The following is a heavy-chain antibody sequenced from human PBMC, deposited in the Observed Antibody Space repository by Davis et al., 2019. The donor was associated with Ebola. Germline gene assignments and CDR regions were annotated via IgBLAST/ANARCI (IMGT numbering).Heavy chain of an antibody. CDR3: ARDKGLKYMDV. D-gene: IGHD3/OR15-3a*01. Sequence: GESLKISCDASGIRDRFSVSGMHWVRQAPGKGPEWVAFIASDARNTYYAGSVKGRYTISRDNSKNMVYLEMNSLRADDTALYYCARDKGLKYMDVWGKGATVTVSS. CDR1: GIRDRFSVSG. J-gene: IGHJ6*03. V-gene: IGHV3-30*19. CDR2: IASDARNT.